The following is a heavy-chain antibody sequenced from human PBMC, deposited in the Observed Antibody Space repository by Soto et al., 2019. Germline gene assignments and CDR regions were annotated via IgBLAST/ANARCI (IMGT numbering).Heavy chain of an antibody. V-gene: IGHV3-48*01. J-gene: IGHJ4*02. CDR2: ISSSSSTI. CDR3: GGGPWEWVRERNYFDY. CDR1: GFTFSSYS. Sequence: EVQLVESGGGLVQPGGSLRLSCAASGFTFSSYSMNWVRQAPGKGLEWVSYISSSSSTIYYADSVKGRFTIPRDNAKNLLELQMDSLRGEDKAVYYCGGGPWEWVRERNYFDYWGQGTLVTVSS. D-gene: IGHD5-12*01.